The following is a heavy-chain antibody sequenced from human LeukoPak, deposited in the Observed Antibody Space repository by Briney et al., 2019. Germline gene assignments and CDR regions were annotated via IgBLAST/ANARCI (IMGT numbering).Heavy chain of an antibody. V-gene: IGHV3-23*01. D-gene: IGHD6-13*01. CDR1: GFSFSSHA. CDR3: AKDFPPIAAAGHYFDY. Sequence: GGSLRLSCAASGFSFSSHAMSWVRQAPGKGLEWVSAISNSGDATYYADSVKGRFTISRDNSKNTLFLQMNSLRADDTAIYYCAKDFPPIAAAGHYFDYWGQGTLVTVSS. J-gene: IGHJ4*02. CDR2: ISNSGDAT.